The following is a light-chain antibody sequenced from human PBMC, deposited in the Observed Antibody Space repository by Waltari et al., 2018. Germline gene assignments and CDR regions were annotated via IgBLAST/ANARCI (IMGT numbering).Light chain of an antibody. Sequence: QSALTQPPSASGSPGQSVPISCTGTSSDVARYNCCPWFPQHPGKAPKPMIYEVSKRPSGVPDRFSGSKSGNTASLTVSGLQAEDEADYYCSSYAASNNFVFGTGTKVTVL. V-gene: IGLV2-8*01. CDR1: SSDVARYNC. CDR2: EVS. J-gene: IGLJ1*01. CDR3: SSYAASNNFV.